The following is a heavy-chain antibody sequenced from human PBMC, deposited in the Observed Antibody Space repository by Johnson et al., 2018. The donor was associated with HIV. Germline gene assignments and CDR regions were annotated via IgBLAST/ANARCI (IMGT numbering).Heavy chain of an antibody. CDR3: AKDSTYYDSGGAFDI. Sequence: QVQLVESGGGVVQPGGSLRLSCAASGFTFSSYGMHWVRQAPGKGLEWVAFIRYDGSTKYYAASVKGRFTISRDNSKNTLYLQMNSLRAEDTAGYYCAKDSTYYDSGGAFDIWGQGTMVTVSS. D-gene: IGHD3-3*01. J-gene: IGHJ3*02. V-gene: IGHV3-30*02. CDR1: GFTFSSYG. CDR2: IRYDGSTK.